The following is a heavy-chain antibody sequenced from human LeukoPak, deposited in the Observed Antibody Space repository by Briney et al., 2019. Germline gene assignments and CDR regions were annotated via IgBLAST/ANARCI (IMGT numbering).Heavy chain of an antibody. Sequence: ASVKVSCKASGYTFTSYGISWVRQAPGQGLEWMGWISAYNGNTNYAQKLQGRVTMTTDTSTSTAYMELRSLRSDDTAVYYCARAEYSSSSGPPFPDYWGQGTLVTVSS. D-gene: IGHD6-6*01. CDR2: ISAYNGNT. CDR1: GYTFTSYG. J-gene: IGHJ4*02. CDR3: ARAEYSSSSGPPFPDY. V-gene: IGHV1-18*01.